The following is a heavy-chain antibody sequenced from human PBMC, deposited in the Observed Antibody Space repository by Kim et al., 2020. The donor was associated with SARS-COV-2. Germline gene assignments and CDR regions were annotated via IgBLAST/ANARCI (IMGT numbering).Heavy chain of an antibody. CDR2: INHSGST. J-gene: IGHJ4*02. CDR1: GGSFSGYY. V-gene: IGHV4-34*01. Sequence: SETLSLTCAVYGGSFSGYYWSWIRQPPGKGLEWIGEINHSGSTNYNPSLKSRVTISVDTSKNQFSLKLSSVTAADTAVYYCARLRQLKYCGGDCTLGGYWGQGTLVTVSS. D-gene: IGHD2-21*01. CDR3: ARLRQLKYCGGDCTLGGY.